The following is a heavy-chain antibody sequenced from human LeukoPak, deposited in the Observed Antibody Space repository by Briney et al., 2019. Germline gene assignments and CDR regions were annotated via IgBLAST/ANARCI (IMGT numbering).Heavy chain of an antibody. J-gene: IGHJ4*02. Sequence: PGGSLRLSCAASGFTFSSYSINWVRQAPGKGLEWVSYISSSSSTIYYADSVKGRFTISRDNPTNTLYLQMNSLRAEDTAVYYCAKVAVAGVPVYYFDYWGQGTLVTVSS. CDR2: ISSSSSTI. D-gene: IGHD6-19*01. CDR3: AKVAVAGVPVYYFDY. CDR1: GFTFSSYS. V-gene: IGHV3-48*04.